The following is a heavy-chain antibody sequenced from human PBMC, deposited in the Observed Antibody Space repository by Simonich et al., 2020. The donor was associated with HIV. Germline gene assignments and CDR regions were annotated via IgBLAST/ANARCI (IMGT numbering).Heavy chain of an antibody. V-gene: IGHV1-2*02. CDR3: ARAYYDTLTGYLYLDS. CDR1: GYSFTDYY. J-gene: IGHJ4*02. D-gene: IGHD3-9*01. Sequence: QVSLVQSGAEVKRPGASVKVSCKASGYSFTDYYIHWVRQAPGQGLGGEGWISPHSGPTNYAQQFRGRVTLTRDTAISTAYMELSRPRSDDTAVYYCARAYYDTLTGYLYLDSWGQGTLVTVSS. CDR2: ISPHSGPT.